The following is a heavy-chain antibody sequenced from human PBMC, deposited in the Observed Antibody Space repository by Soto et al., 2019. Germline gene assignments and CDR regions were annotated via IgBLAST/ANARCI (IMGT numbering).Heavy chain of an antibody. CDR2: INSDGSST. CDR3: AFFFCGAASTPSYTLSLRDALPITVQ. J-gene: IGHJ1*01. Sequence: GGSLRLSCAASGLTFSSYWMHWVRQAPGKGLVWVPRINSDGSSTSYADSVKGRFTISRDNAKNTLYLQMNSLRAEDTAVYYCAFFFCGAASTPSYTLSLRDALPITVQ. CDR1: GLTFSSYW. V-gene: IGHV3-74*01. D-gene: IGHD2-21*01.